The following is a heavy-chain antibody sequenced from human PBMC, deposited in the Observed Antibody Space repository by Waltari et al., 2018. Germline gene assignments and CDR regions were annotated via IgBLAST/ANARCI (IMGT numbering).Heavy chain of an antibody. Sequence: EVQLVQSGAEVKKPGESLRISCKGSGYSFTSYWISWVRQMPGKGLEWMGRIDPSDSYTNYSPSFQGHVTISADKSISTAYLQWSSLKASDTAMYYCARHARYDSSGPTLPAFDIWGQGTMVTVSS. J-gene: IGHJ3*02. CDR3: ARHARYDSSGPTLPAFDI. CDR2: IDPSDSYT. D-gene: IGHD3-22*01. CDR1: GYSFTSYW. V-gene: IGHV5-10-1*03.